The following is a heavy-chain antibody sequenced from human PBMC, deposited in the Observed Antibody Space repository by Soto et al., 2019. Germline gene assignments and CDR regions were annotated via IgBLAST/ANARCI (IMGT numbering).Heavy chain of an antibody. CDR1: GFTFSSYW. CDR2: IKQDGSEK. D-gene: IGHD3-3*01. CDR3: ARESSITIFGVVIMAGMDV. V-gene: IGHV3-7*05. Sequence: PGGSLRLSCAASGFTFSSYWMSWVRQAPGKGLERVANIKQDGSEKYYVDSVKGRFTISRGNAKNSLYLQMNSLRAEDTAVYHCARESSITIFGVVIMAGMDVWGQGTTVTVSS. J-gene: IGHJ6*02.